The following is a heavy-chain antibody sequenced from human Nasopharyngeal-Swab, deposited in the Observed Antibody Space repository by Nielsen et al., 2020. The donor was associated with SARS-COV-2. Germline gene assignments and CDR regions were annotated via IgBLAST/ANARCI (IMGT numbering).Heavy chain of an antibody. Sequence: SGPTLVKPTQTLTLTCTFSGFSLSTSGVGVGWIRQPPGKALEWLALIYWDDDKRYSPSLKSSLTITKDTSKNQVVLTMTNMDPVDTATYYCALNNVLLWFGAFDYWGQGTLVTVSS. CDR2: IYWDDDK. D-gene: IGHD3-10*01. J-gene: IGHJ4*02. CDR3: ALNNVLLWFGAFDY. CDR1: GFSLSTSGVG. V-gene: IGHV2-5*02.